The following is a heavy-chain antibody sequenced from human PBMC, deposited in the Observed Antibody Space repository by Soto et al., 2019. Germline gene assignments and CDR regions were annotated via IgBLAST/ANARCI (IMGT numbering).Heavy chain of an antibody. Sequence: GGSLRLSCAASGFTFSDYYMSWIRQAPGKGLEWVSYISSSGSTIYYADSVKGRFTISRDNAKNSLYLQMNSLRAEDTAVYYCARDSAWGYYDSQNYYYGMDVWGQGTTVTVSS. D-gene: IGHD3-22*01. CDR1: GFTFSDYY. J-gene: IGHJ6*02. CDR2: ISSSGSTI. V-gene: IGHV3-11*01. CDR3: ARDSAWGYYDSQNYYYGMDV.